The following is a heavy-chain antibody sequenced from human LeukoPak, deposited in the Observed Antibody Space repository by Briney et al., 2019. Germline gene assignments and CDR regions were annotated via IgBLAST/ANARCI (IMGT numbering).Heavy chain of an antibody. V-gene: IGHV4-34*01. CDR3: ARHYYVWGSYSGLVDY. Sequence: SETLSLTCAVYGGSFSGYYWSRIRQPPGKGLEWIGEINHSGSTNYNPSLKSRVTISVDTSKNQFSLKLSSVTAADTAVYYCARHYYVWGSYSGLVDYWGQGALVTVSS. CDR1: GGSFSGYY. J-gene: IGHJ4*02. D-gene: IGHD3-16*01. CDR2: INHSGST.